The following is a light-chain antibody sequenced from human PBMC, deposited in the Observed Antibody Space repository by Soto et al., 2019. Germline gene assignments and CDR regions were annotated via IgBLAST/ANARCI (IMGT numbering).Light chain of an antibody. CDR2: TDS. CDR3: QVWDSSTAVV. V-gene: IGLV3-9*01. Sequence: SSELTQPLSVSVALGQTARITCGGNNIRSKNVHWYQQRPGQAPVLVISTDSNRPSGIPERFSGSNSGNTATLTISRAQAGDEADYYCQVWDSSTAVVFGGGTKLTVL. CDR1: NIRSKN. J-gene: IGLJ2*01.